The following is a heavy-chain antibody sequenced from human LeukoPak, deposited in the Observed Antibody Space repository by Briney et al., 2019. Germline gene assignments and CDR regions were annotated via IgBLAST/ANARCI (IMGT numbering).Heavy chain of an antibody. D-gene: IGHD1-26*01. CDR2: IYYSGST. CDR1: GGSISSYY. J-gene: IGHJ4*02. CDR3: ATSGGSYAPPWY. Sequence: SETLSLTCTVSGGSISSYYWGWIRQPPGKGLEWIGYIYYSGSTNYNPSLKSRVTISVDTSKNQFSLKLSSVTAADTAVYYCATSGGSYAPPWYWGQGTLVTVSS. V-gene: IGHV4-59*01.